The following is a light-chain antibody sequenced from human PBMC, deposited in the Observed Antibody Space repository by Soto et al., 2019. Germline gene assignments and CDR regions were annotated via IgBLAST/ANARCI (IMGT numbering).Light chain of an antibody. V-gene: IGKV3-20*01. J-gene: IGKJ1*01. Sequence: EIVLTQSPGTLSLSPGERATLSCRASQSVSSSYLAWYQQKPGQAPGLLIYGASSRATGIPDRFSGSGSGTDFTLTISRLEPEDFAVYYCQQYGSSPWTFGQATKVDIK. CDR3: QQYGSSPWT. CDR2: GAS. CDR1: QSVSSSY.